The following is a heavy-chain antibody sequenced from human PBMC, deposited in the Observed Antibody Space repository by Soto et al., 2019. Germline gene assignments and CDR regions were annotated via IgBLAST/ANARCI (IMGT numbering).Heavy chain of an antibody. J-gene: IGHJ4*02. CDR2: FYSTSAT. Sequence: EVQLVESGGGLIQPGGSLSLSCEASGLNVRHNYMHWVRQAPGKGLEWVAVFYSTSATYYADSVKGRFTISSDDSDKTLFLQMTYLRLEDTAMYFCARGIVGATDFDNWGQGTLVTVSP. D-gene: IGHD1-26*01. V-gene: IGHV3-53*01. CDR3: ARGIVGATDFDN. CDR1: GLNVRHNY.